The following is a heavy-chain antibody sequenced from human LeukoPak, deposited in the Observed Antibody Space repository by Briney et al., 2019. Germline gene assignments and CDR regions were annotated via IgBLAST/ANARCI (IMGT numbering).Heavy chain of an antibody. J-gene: IGHJ4*02. D-gene: IGHD6-13*01. CDR1: GYTFTSYD. CDR2: MNPNSGNT. V-gene: IGHV1-8*01. Sequence: ASVKVSCKASGYTFTSYDINWVRQATGQGLEWMGWMNPNSGNTGYAQKLQGRVTMTRNTSISTAYMELSSLRSEDTAVYYCARELYSSSWCLGYWGQGTLVTVSS. CDR3: ARELYSSSWCLGY.